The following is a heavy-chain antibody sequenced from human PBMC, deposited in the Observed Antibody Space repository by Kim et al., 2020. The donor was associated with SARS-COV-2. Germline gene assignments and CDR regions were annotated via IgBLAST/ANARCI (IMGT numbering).Heavy chain of an antibody. CDR3: ASPLGY. J-gene: IGHJ4*02. V-gene: IGHV4-4*07. CDR2: YTSGST. D-gene: IGHD3-10*01. Sequence: YTSGSTNYNPSLKSRVTKSVDTSKSQFSLKLSSVTAADTAVYYCASPLGYWGQGTLVTVSS.